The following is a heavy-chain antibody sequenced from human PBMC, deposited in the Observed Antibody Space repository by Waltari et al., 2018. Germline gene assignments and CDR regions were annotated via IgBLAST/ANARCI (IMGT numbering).Heavy chain of an antibody. V-gene: IGHV7-4-1*02. CDR2: INTNTGNP. CDR1: GYTFTSYD. CDR3: AREVQPNDY. Sequence: QVQLVQFGAEVKKPGASVKVSCKASGYTFTSYDINWVRQATGQGLEWMGWINTNTGNPTYAQGFTGRFVFSLDTSVSTAYLQISSLKAEDTAVYYCAREVQPNDYWGQGTLVTVSS. D-gene: IGHD1-1*01. J-gene: IGHJ4*02.